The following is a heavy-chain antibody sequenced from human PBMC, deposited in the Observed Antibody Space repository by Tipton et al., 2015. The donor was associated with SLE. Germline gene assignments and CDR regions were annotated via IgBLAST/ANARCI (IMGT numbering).Heavy chain of an antibody. CDR1: GFAFSRYG. J-gene: IGHJ3*02. CDR3: AKDHKWLTAFDI. V-gene: IGHV3-30*18. Sequence: SLRLSCAASGFAFSRYGMHWVRQAPGKGLEWVAVVSYDGSNKHYAESVKGRFTISRDNSKNTLYVQMNSLRTEDTAVYYCAKDHKWLTAFDIWGQGTMVTVSS. D-gene: IGHD3-22*01. CDR2: VSYDGSNK.